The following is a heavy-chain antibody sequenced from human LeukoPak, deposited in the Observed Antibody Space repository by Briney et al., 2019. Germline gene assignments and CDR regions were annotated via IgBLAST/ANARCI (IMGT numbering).Heavy chain of an antibody. CDR3: ASGSSGYYDLFDY. J-gene: IGHJ4*02. Sequence: PGGSLRLSCAASGFTFSSYGMHWVRQAPGKGLEWVAVISYDGSNKYYADSVKGRFTISRDNSKNTLYLQMNSLRAEDTAVYYCASGSSGYYDLFDYWGQGTLVTVSS. V-gene: IGHV3-30*03. CDR1: GFTFSSYG. D-gene: IGHD3-22*01. CDR2: ISYDGSNK.